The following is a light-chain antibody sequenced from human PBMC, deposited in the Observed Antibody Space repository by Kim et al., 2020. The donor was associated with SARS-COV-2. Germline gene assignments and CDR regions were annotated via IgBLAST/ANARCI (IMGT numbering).Light chain of an antibody. CDR1: SGDVGGYNY. CDR2: DDS. Sequence: QSALTQPASVSGSPGQSITLSCTGTSGDVGGYNYVFWYQHLPGKAPKLILYDDSQRPSRTSNRFSASRSGNTASLTISGLQPVDEADYYCSSYTNTNSLVFSGGTGLTVL. CDR3: SSYTNTNSLV. J-gene: IGLJ2*01. V-gene: IGLV2-14*03.